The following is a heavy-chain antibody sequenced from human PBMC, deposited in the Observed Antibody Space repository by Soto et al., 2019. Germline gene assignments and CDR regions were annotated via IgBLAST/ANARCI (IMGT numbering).Heavy chain of an antibody. CDR1: GFTFSNYW. V-gene: IGHV3-7*01. Sequence: EAQVVESGGGLVQPGGSLRLSCAASGFTFSNYWMSWVRQAPGKGLEWVANIKQDGTEKYYVDAVKGRFTISRDNAKNSLYLKMNSLRAEETAVYYCARGGRSGDYWGQGTLLTVSS. CDR2: IKQDGTEK. CDR3: ARGGRSGDY. J-gene: IGHJ4*02. D-gene: IGHD3-10*01.